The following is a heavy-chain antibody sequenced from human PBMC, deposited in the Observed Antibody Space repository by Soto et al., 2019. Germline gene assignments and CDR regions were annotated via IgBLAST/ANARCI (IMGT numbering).Heavy chain of an antibody. V-gene: IGHV4-59*08. D-gene: IGHD3-10*01. CDR3: ARHSRGSGSYHCDY. Sequence: SETLSLTCTVSGGSLSSYYWSWIRQPPGKGLEWIAYIYYSGSTSYNPSLKSRVTISVDTSKNQFSLRLSSVTAADTAVYYCARHSRGSGSYHCDYWGQGTLVTVS. CDR1: GGSLSSYY. CDR2: IYYSGST. J-gene: IGHJ4*02.